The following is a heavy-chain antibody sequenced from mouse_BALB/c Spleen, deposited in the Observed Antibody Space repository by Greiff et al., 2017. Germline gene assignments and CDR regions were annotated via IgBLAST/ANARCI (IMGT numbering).Heavy chain of an antibody. CDR3: ARQGQSYGKGWYFDV. V-gene: IGHV5-6*01. J-gene: IGHJ1*01. D-gene: IGHD2-1*01. CDR2: ISSGGSYT. CDR1: GFTFSSYG. Sequence: EVKLQESGGDLVKPGGSLKLSCAASGFTFSSYGMSWVRQTPDKRLEWVATISSGGSYTYYPDSVKGRFTISRDNAKNTLYLQMSSLKSEDTAMYYCARQGQSYGKGWYFDVWGAGTTVTVSS.